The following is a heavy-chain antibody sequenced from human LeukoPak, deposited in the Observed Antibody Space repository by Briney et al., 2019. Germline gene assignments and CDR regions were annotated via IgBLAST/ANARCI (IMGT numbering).Heavy chain of an antibody. CDR1: GFTFSNAW. D-gene: IGHD5-18*01. V-gene: IGHV3-15*01. CDR3: TTGLTQRAYSYGKILDY. J-gene: IGHJ4*02. Sequence: GGSLRLSCVASGFTFSNAWMSWVRQAPGQGLEWVGRIKSKTDGGTTDYAAPVKGRFTISRDDSKNTLYLQMNSLKTEDTAVYYCTTGLTQRAYSYGKILDYWGQGTLVTVSS. CDR2: IKSKTDGGTT.